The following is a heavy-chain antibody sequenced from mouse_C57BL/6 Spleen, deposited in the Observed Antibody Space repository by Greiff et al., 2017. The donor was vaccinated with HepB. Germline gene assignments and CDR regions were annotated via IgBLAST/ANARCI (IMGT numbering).Heavy chain of an antibody. Sequence: VQLQQSGAELVRPGTSVKVSCKASGYAFTNYLIEWVKQRPGQGLEWIGVINPGSGGTNYNEKFKGKATLTADKSSSTAYMQLSSLTSEDSAVYFSARRGYYGSSYWFAYWGQGTLVTVSA. J-gene: IGHJ3*01. V-gene: IGHV1-54*01. CDR2: INPGSGGT. D-gene: IGHD1-1*01. CDR1: GYAFTNYL. CDR3: ARRGYYGSSYWFAY.